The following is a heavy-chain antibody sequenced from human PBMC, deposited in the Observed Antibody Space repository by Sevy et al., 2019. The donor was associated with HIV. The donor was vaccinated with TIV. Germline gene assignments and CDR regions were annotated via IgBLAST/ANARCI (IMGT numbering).Heavy chain of an antibody. V-gene: IGHV4-39*01. CDR3: ARLTGEKYYYDSSGYPGAFDI. CDR1: GGSISSSSYY. J-gene: IGHJ3*02. D-gene: IGHD3-22*01. Sequence: SETLSLTCTVSGGSISSSSYYWGWIRQPPGKGLEWIGSIYYSGSTYYNPSLKSRVTISVETSKNQFSLKLSSVTAADTAVYYCARLTGEKYYYDSSGYPGAFDIWGQGTMVTVSS. CDR2: IYYSGST.